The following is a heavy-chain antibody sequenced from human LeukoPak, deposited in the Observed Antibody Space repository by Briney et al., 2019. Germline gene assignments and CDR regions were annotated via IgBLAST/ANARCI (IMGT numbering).Heavy chain of an antibody. CDR3: ARARGAGPGAHFDY. J-gene: IGHJ4*02. V-gene: IGHV3-11*01. CDR1: GFTFSGDY. Sequence: GGSLRLSCAASGFTFSGDYMSWIRQAPGKGLEWVSYISSVGSSTVYADSVKGRFTISRDNTKSSLFLQTNSLRAEDTAVYYCARARGAGPGAHFDYWGQGTPVIVSS. D-gene: IGHD3-10*01. CDR2: ISSVGSST.